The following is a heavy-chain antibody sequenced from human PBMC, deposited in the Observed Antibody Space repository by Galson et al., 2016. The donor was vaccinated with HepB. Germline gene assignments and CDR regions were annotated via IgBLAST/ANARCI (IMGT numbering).Heavy chain of an antibody. CDR3: ARRDYYGSGSFRDYYGMDA. CDR1: GGTFSSYA. J-gene: IGHJ6*02. V-gene: IGHV1-69*13. CDR2: IIPIFGTA. D-gene: IGHD3-10*01. Sequence: SVKVSCKASGGTFSSYAISWVRQAPGQGLEWMGGIIPIFGTANYAQKFQDRVTIIADESTSTSYMELSSLRSDDTAVYYCARRDYYGSGSFRDYYGMDAWGQGTAVTVS.